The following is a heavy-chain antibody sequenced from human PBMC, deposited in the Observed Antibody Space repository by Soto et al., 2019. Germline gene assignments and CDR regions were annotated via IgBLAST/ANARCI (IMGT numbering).Heavy chain of an antibody. V-gene: IGHV4-30-4*01. CDR2: IYYSGST. D-gene: IGHD3-10*01. CDR3: ARVLAGEVSLDY. Sequence: QVQLQESGPGLVRPSQTLSLTCTVSGDSITSGDFYWSWIRQSPGKGLEWIGFIYYSGSTYYNPSLKSRVTISVDTSKNQFSLRLTSVTAADTAVYYCARVLAGEVSLDYWGQGTLVTVSS. CDR1: GDSITSGDFY. J-gene: IGHJ4*02.